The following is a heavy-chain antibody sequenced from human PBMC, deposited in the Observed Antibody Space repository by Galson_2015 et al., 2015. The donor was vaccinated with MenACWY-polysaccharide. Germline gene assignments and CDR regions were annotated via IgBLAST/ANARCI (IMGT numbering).Heavy chain of an antibody. J-gene: IGHJ4*02. CDR2: IYPGDSET. D-gene: IGHD6-13*01. CDR1: GYTFTSFW. Sequence: QSGAEVKKPGESLQISCRGSGYTFTSFWIGWVRHIPGKGLEWMGIIYPGDSETRYSPSFQGKVPISADKSISTAYLQWNSLKASDTAMYYCARQALYSASWLDYWGQGTLVTVSS. V-gene: IGHV5-51*01. CDR3: ARQALYSASWLDY.